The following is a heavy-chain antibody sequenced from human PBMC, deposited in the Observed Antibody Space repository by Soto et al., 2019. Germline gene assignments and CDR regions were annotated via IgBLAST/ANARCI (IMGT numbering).Heavy chain of an antibody. D-gene: IGHD3-10*01. CDR1: GYIFTTYG. Sequence: GASVKVSCKASGYIFTTYGISWGRHAPGQGLEYVGWISAYNGSTNYAQKFQGRVTMTTDTSTTTAYRELRCLRSDDTAVYFCARDVSDDGWTMYYYNAMDVWGQGTTVTVSS. CDR3: ARDVSDDGWTMYYYNAMDV. J-gene: IGHJ6*02. CDR2: ISAYNGST. V-gene: IGHV1-18*04.